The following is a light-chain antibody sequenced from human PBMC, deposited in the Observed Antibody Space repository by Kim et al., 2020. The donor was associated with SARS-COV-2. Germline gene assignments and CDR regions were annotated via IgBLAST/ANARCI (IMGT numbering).Light chain of an antibody. CDR3: QHYESLPPYT. V-gene: IGKV1-33*01. J-gene: IGKJ2*01. CDR2: DAS. Sequence: DIQMTQSPSSLSASVGDRVTITCQASQDISNHLNWYQRKPGQAPKVLIYDASNLDTGVPSRFSGSGSGTHFTITISSLQPEDAATYFCQHYESLPPYTFGQGTKVDIK. CDR1: QDISNH.